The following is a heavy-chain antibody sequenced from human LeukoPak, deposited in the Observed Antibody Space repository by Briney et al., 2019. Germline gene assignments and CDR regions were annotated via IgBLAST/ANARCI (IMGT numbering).Heavy chain of an antibody. Sequence: ASVTVSCKASGYTFTSYAMHWVRQAPGQRLEWMGWINAGNGNTKYSQEFQGRVTITRDTSASTAYMELSSLRSEDMAVYYCARAPALVPNLRGYCSGGSCYSSSDSYYFDYWGQGTLVTVSS. V-gene: IGHV1-3*03. J-gene: IGHJ4*02. CDR2: INAGNGNT. CDR3: ARAPALVPNLRGYCSGGSCYSSSDSYYFDY. D-gene: IGHD2-15*01. CDR1: GYTFTSYA.